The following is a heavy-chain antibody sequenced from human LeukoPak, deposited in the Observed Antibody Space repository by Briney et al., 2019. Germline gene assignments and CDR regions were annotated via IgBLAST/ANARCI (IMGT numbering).Heavy chain of an antibody. CDR1: GYTFTSYY. D-gene: IGHD2-21*02. V-gene: IGHV1-46*01. Sequence: ASVKVSCKASGYTFTSYYMHWVRQAPGQGLEWMGIINPSGGSTSYAQKFQGRVTMTRDTSTSTVYMELSSLRSEDTAVYYCAGDFDSVVVTAYPYYGMDVWGQGTAVSVSS. CDR2: INPSGGST. CDR3: AGDFDSVVVTAYPYYGMDV. J-gene: IGHJ6*02.